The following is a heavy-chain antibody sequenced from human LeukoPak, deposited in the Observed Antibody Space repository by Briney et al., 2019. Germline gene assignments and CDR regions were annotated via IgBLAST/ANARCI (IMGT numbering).Heavy chain of an antibody. CDR2: ISSSGSTI. J-gene: IGHJ4*02. Sequence: GGSLRLSCAASGFTFSSYEMNWVRQAPGTGLERVSYISSSGSTIYYADSVKGRFTISRDNAKNSLYLQMSSLRAEDTAVYYCARELRDIVATTFDYWGQGTLVTVSS. CDR1: GFTFSSYE. D-gene: IGHD5-12*01. V-gene: IGHV3-48*03. CDR3: ARELRDIVATTFDY.